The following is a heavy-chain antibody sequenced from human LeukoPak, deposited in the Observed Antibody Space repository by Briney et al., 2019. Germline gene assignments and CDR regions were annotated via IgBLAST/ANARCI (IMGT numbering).Heavy chain of an antibody. CDR3: AREVPDTAMVPL. Sequence: SETLSLTCTVFGGSISGYYWSWIRQPPGKGLEWVGYIYSSGNTNYNPSLKSRVTISVDTSKNQFSLKLSSVTAADTAVYYCAREVPDTAMVPLWGQGTLVTVSS. V-gene: IGHV4-59*01. J-gene: IGHJ4*02. CDR1: GGSISGYY. D-gene: IGHD5-18*01. CDR2: IYSSGNT.